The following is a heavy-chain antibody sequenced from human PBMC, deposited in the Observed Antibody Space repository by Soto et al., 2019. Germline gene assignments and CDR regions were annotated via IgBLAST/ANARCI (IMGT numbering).Heavy chain of an antibody. J-gene: IGHJ4*02. Sequence: ASVKVSCKASGFSPTTYAFSWVRRAPGQGLEWMGLISADTGEPRYAQKFQGRVAMTTDTSTRTAYMELRGLTSDDTAVYYCGAGAGLDFWGPGTRVTVSS. CDR3: GAGAGLDF. D-gene: IGHD4-17*01. V-gene: IGHV1-18*01. CDR2: ISADTGEP. CDR1: GFSPTTYA.